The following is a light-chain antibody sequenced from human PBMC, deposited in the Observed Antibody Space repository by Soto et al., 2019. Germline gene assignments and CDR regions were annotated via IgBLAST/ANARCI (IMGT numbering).Light chain of an antibody. CDR2: GAS. CDR3: QQYTYWPWT. CDR1: QSVNSN. Sequence: DTVMTHSPATLSVSPGERATLSRRASQSVNSNLAWYQQKSGQAPRLLIYGASTRATGIPVRFSGSGSGTEFTLTISSLQSEDSAVYYCQQYTYWPWTLGQGTKV. V-gene: IGKV3-15*01. J-gene: IGKJ1*01.